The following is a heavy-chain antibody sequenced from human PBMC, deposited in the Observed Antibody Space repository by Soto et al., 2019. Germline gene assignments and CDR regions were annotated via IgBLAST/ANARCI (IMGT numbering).Heavy chain of an antibody. CDR3: ATDPSGMYYFDY. V-gene: IGHV3-23*01. CDR2: ISGDGGTT. Sequence: LRLSCAASGLAFSSSAMSWVRQAPGKGLEWVSTISGDGGTTYYADSVKGRFTISRDKSKSTLSLQMNSLRADDTAVYYCATDPSGMYYFDYWGQGTLVTVS. CDR1: GLAFSSSA. J-gene: IGHJ4*02. D-gene: IGHD5-12*01.